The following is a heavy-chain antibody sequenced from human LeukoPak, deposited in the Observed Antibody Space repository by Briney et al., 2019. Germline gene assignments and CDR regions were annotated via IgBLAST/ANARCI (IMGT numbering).Heavy chain of an antibody. D-gene: IGHD5-24*01. V-gene: IGHV3-11*04. Sequence: PGGSLRLSCAASGFTFSDYYRSWIRQAPGKGLEWVSYISSSGSTIYYADSVKGRFTISRDNAKNSLYPQMNSLRAEDTAVYYCARDRKRWLLDYWGQGTLVTVSS. CDR3: ARDRKRWLLDY. CDR2: ISSSGSTI. J-gene: IGHJ4*02. CDR1: GFTFSDYY.